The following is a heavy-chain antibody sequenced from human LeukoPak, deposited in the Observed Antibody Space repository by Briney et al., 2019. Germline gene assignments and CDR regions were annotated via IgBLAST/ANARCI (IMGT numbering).Heavy chain of an antibody. J-gene: IGHJ5*02. V-gene: IGHV1-18*01. CDR2: ISIYNGNT. CDR1: GYTFTSYG. Sequence: ASVKVSRKASGYTFTSYGISWVRQAPGQGLEWMGWISIYNGNTDYAQKLRGRVTMTTDTSTSTAYLELRGLRSDDTAAYYCARITYDFWSGYYMPDDPWGQGTLVTVSS. D-gene: IGHD3-3*01. CDR3: ARITYDFWSGYYMPDDP.